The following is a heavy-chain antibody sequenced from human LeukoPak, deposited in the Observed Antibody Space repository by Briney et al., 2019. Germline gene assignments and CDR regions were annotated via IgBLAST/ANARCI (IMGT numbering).Heavy chain of an antibody. Sequence: GGSLRLSWAASGFTFSNAWMSWVRQAPGKGLEWVGRIKSKADGVTTGYAAPVKGRFTISRDDSKNTLYLQMNSLKTEDTAVYYCNTENLSYWGQGTLVTVSS. J-gene: IGHJ4*02. CDR3: NTENLSY. V-gene: IGHV3-15*01. CDR1: GFTFSNAW. CDR2: IKSKADGVTT.